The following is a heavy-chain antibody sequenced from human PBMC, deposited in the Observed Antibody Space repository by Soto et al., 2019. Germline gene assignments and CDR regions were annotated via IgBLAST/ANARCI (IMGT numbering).Heavy chain of an antibody. CDR1: GFTFNTYS. V-gene: IGHV3-33*01. Sequence: GGSLRLSCEASGFTFNTYSMHWVRQPPGKGLEWLAAIWYDGTQIYYADSVKGRFIISRDNSKKTLYLEMNSLRAEDTAVYYCARAGGTTVTGLWHFDSWRQGTLFTVSS. J-gene: IGHJ4*02. CDR2: IWYDGTQI. D-gene: IGHD4-17*01. CDR3: ARAGGTTVTGLWHFDS.